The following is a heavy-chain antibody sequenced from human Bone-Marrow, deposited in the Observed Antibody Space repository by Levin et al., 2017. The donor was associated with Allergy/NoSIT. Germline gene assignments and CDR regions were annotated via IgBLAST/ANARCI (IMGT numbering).Heavy chain of an antibody. Sequence: GESLKISCEASGFSLSDAWMSWVRLAPGKGLEWVGRIKSKIDGGATEYAAPVKGRFTILRDDSKNTMYLQMNSLKSEDTAVYSCMKGGHYFDPWGQGTLVTVSS. CDR1: GFSLSDAW. CDR2: IKSKIDGGAT. V-gene: IGHV3-15*01. CDR3: MKGGHYFDP. D-gene: IGHD3-10*01. J-gene: IGHJ5*02.